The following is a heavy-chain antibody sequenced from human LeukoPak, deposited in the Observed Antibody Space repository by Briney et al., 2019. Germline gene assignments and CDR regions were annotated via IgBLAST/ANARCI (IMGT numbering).Heavy chain of an antibody. Sequence: GESLKISCKCSGYTFSSYWIAWVRQMPGKGLEWMGIIYPGDSDTRYSPPFEGQVTISADKTISTAYLQWNSLKASDTATYYCARYSPDVVVAPSAQFDYWGQGTLVTVSS. CDR1: GYTFSSYW. D-gene: IGHD2-2*01. CDR3: ARYSPDVVVAPSAQFDY. J-gene: IGHJ4*02. V-gene: IGHV5-51*01. CDR2: IYPGDSDT.